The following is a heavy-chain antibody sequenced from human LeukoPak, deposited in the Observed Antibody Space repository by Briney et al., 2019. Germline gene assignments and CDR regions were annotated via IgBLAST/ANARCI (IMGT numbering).Heavy chain of an antibody. J-gene: IGHJ4*02. CDR2: ISGSGGTT. CDR1: GFTFSSYA. V-gene: IGHV3-23*01. Sequence: GGSLRLSCAAPGFTFSSYAMSWVRQAPGKGLEWVSTISGSGGTTYYAEFVKGRFTISRDNSKNTLYLQMNSLRAEDTAVYYCAKGSPYDYVWGSYRLLLDYWGQGTLVTVSS. D-gene: IGHD3-16*02. CDR3: AKGSPYDYVWGSYRLLLDY.